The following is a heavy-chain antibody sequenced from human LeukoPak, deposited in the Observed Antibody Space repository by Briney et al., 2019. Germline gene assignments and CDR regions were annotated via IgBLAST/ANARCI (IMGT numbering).Heavy chain of an antibody. V-gene: IGHV4-59*01. CDR3: ARGYCSSTSCLWDYYYYMDV. Sequence: SETLSLTCTVSGGSISSYYWSWIRQPPGKGLEWIGYIYYSGSTNYNPSLKSRVTISVDTSKNQFSLKLSSVTAADTAVYYCARGYCSSTSCLWDYYYYMDVWGKGTTVTVSS. CDR1: GGSISSYY. CDR2: IYYSGST. D-gene: IGHD2-2*01. J-gene: IGHJ6*03.